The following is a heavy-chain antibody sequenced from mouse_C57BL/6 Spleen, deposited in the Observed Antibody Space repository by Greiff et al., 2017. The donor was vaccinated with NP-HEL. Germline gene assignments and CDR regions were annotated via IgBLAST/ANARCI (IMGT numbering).Heavy chain of an antibody. D-gene: IGHD1-1*01. Sequence: VQLQQSGAELARPGASVKLSCKASGYTFTSYGISWVKQRTGQGLEWIGEIYPRSGNTYYNEKFKGKATLTADKSSSTAYMELRSLTSEDSAVYFCARSLITTVGYAMDYWGQGTSVTVSS. CDR1: GYTFTSYG. CDR3: ARSLITTVGYAMDY. CDR2: IYPRSGNT. J-gene: IGHJ4*01. V-gene: IGHV1-81*01.